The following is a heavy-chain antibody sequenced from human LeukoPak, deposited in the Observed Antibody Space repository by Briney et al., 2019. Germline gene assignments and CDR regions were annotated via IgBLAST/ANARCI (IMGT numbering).Heavy chain of an antibody. CDR3: ARDSPTYYDFWSGYYYYYGMDV. CDR2: IKQDGSEK. CDR1: GFTSSSYW. J-gene: IGHJ6*02. V-gene: IGHV3-7*01. D-gene: IGHD3-3*01. Sequence: GGSLRLSCAASGFTSSSYWMSWVRQAPGKGLEWVANIKQDGSEKYYVDSVKGRFTISRDNAKDSLYLQMNSLRAEDTAVYYCARDSPTYYDFWSGYYYYYGMDVWGQGTTVTVSS.